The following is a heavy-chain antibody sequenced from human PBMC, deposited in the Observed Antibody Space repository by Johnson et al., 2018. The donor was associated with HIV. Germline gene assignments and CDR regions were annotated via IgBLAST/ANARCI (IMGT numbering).Heavy chain of an antibody. CDR2: IGTAGDK. J-gene: IGHJ3*02. Sequence: VQLVESGGGLVQPGGSLRLSCAASGFSSRSYDMHWVRQRTGKGLEWVSGIGTAGDKYYPASVKGRFTISRVNAKNSLYLQMTSLRAGDTAVYYCVAATGANGLDIWGQGTKVTVSS. CDR3: VAATGANGLDI. V-gene: IGHV3-13*01. D-gene: IGHD1-26*01. CDR1: GFSSRSYD.